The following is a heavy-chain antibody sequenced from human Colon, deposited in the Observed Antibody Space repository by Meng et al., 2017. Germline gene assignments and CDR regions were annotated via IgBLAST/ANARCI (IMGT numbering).Heavy chain of an antibody. V-gene: IGHV4-59*01. CDR2: IYYSGST. CDR1: GGSISSYS. J-gene: IGHJ4*02. CDR3: ARVGANDDILTG. Sequence: ESLKISCTVSGGSISSYSWSWIRQPPGKGLEWIGYIYYSGSTNYSPSLKSRVTISVDTSKNQFSLKLSSVTAADTAVYYCARVGANDDILTGWGQGTLVTVSS. D-gene: IGHD3-9*01.